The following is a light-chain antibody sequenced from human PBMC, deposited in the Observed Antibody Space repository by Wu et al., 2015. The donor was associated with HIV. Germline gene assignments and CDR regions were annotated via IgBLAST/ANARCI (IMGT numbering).Light chain of an antibody. CDR2: GAS. V-gene: IGKV3-15*01. J-gene: IGKJ1*01. Sequence: EIVMTQSPATLPVSPGERATLSCRASQSVSSNLAWYQQKPGQAPRLLIYGASTRATGIAARFSGSGSGTEFTLTISSMQSEDFAVYYCQQYNNWPPTFGQGTKVEIK. CDR1: QSVSSN. CDR3: QQYNNWPPT.